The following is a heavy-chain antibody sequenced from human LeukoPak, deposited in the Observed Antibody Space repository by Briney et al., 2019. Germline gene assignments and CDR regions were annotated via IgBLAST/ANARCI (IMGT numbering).Heavy chain of an antibody. CDR3: ADLYDYYMDV. D-gene: IGHD2-8*01. CDR1: GFTFSSYW. CDR2: IKQDGSGK. J-gene: IGHJ6*03. V-gene: IGHV3-7*03. Sequence: GSLRLSCAASGFTFSSYWMSWVRQAPGKGLEWVANIKQDGSGKYYVDFVKGRFTISRDNAKNSLYLQMNSLRAEDTAVYYCADLYDYYMDVWGKGTTVTVSS.